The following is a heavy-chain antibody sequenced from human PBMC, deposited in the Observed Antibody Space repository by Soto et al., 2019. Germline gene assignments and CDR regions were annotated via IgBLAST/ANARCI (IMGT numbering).Heavy chain of an antibody. CDR1: GFTFTYYS. D-gene: IGHD2-2*01. J-gene: IGHJ6*02. V-gene: IGHV3-23*01. CDR3: ADPVPAATHYDYYDMDV. Sequence: GGSLRLSCVASSGFTFTYYSMSWVLQAPGKRLEWVARISGRGDTTYYGDSEKGRFTISRDNFKSTLYLHMNSLRADDTAVYHCADPVPAATHYDYYDMDVWGQGTTVTVSS. CDR2: ISGRGDTT.